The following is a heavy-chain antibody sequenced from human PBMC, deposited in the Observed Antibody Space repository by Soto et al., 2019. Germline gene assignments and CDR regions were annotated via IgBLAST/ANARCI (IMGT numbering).Heavy chain of an antibody. CDR3: AKGRGSCSSTTCYVGSDY. J-gene: IGHJ4*02. D-gene: IGHD2-2*01. Sequence: EVQLLESGGGLEQPGGSLRLSCAASGFTFSSYAMSWVREAPGKGLEWVSAISGSGGSTYYADSVKGRFTISRDNSKNTLHLQMNSLRAEDTAVYYCAKGRGSCSSTTCYVGSDYWGQGTLVPVSS. V-gene: IGHV3-23*01. CDR1: GFTFSSYA. CDR2: ISGSGGST.